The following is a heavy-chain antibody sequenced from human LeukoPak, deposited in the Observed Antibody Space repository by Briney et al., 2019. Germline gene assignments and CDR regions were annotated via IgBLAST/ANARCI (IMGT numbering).Heavy chain of an antibody. CDR3: ARDDVATVFDY. CDR1: GFTVSSNY. D-gene: IGHD3-16*01. V-gene: IGHV3-66*02. J-gene: IGHJ4*02. CDR2: IYSGGNT. Sequence: GSLRLSCVASGFTVSSNYMTWVRQAPGKGLEWVSVIYSGGNTFYADSVKGRFTISRDNSKNTLYLQMNSLRGEDTAIYYCARDDVATVFDYWGQGTLVTVSS.